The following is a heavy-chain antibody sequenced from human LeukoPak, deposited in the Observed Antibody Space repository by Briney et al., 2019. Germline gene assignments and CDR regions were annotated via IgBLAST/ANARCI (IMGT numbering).Heavy chain of an antibody. D-gene: IGHD6-19*01. V-gene: IGHV1-2*02. J-gene: IGHJ4*02. Sequence: GASVKVSCKASGSTFTGYDMQWVRQAPGQGLEWMGGINPNSGGANYAQKFQGRVTTTRDTSISTAYMELSKLRSDDTAVYYCAIASCGWSAPEVDYWGQGTLVTVSS. CDR1: GSTFTGYD. CDR2: INPNSGGA. CDR3: AIASCGWSAPEVDY.